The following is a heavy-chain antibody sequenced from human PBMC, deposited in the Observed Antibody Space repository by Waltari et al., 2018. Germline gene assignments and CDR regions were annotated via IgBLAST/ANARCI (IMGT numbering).Heavy chain of an antibody. V-gene: IGHV3-23*04. CDR3: AKSLSDPTVGGLDV. D-gene: IGHD1-26*01. J-gene: IGHJ6*02. CDR2: MSGVGGTI. Sequence: EVQLVQSGGGLVQPGGSLSLSCEASGFPFGQSAMTWVRQVPGKGLEWLSAMSGVGGTIYYAESVQGRFIISRDPSKNTLFLQLNSLRVEDTAVYFCAKSLSDPTVGGLDVWGQGTPVTVSS. CDR1: GFPFGQSA.